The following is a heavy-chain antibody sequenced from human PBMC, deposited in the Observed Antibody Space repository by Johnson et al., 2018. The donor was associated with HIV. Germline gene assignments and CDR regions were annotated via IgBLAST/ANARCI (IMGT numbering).Heavy chain of an antibody. Sequence: QVQLVESGGGVVQPGRSLRLSCAASGFTFSSYAMHWVRQAPGKGLEWVAVISYDGSNKYYADSVKGRFTISRDNSKNTLYLQMNSLRAEDTAVYYCAKIAAATALKDAFDFWGRGTMVTVSS. CDR1: GFTFSSYA. D-gene: IGHD6-13*01. V-gene: IGHV3-30*04. CDR2: ISYDGSNK. J-gene: IGHJ3*01. CDR3: AKIAAATALKDAFDF.